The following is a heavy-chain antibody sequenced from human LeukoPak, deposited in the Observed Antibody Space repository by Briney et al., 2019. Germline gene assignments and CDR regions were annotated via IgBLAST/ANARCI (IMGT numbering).Heavy chain of an antibody. CDR1: GYTFSNYG. D-gene: IGHD3-22*01. Sequence: ASVKVSCRASGYTFSNYGLIWVRQAPGRGLEWMGWISGYSANTKYAEKFQGRVSMTTETSTTTAYMELRSLTSDDEAVYYCARSHSGSLRSPFDLWGQGTLVTVSS. CDR2: ISGYSANT. V-gene: IGHV1-18*01. CDR3: ARSHSGSLRSPFDL. J-gene: IGHJ4*02.